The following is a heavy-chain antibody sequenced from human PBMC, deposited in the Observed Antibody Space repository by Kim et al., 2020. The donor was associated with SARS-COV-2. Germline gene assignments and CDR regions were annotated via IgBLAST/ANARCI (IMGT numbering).Heavy chain of an antibody. CDR3: ARQAPSGSYYQPWFDP. Sequence: SETLSLTCTVSGGSISSSSYYWGWIRQPPGKGLEWIGSIYYSGSTYYNPSLKSRVTISVDTSKNQFSLKLSSVTAADTAVYYCARQAPSGSYYQPWFDPWGQGTLVTVSS. J-gene: IGHJ5*02. CDR2: IYYSGST. D-gene: IGHD1-26*01. CDR1: GGSISSSSYY. V-gene: IGHV4-39*01.